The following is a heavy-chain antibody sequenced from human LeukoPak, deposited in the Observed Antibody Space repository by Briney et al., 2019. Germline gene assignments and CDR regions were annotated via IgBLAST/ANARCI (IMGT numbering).Heavy chain of an antibody. D-gene: IGHD3-16*01. V-gene: IGHV4-59*08. CDR1: GGSISSYY. CDR2: IYYSGST. J-gene: IGHJ5*02. CDR3: ARHLEGDPRHLVWGWFDP. Sequence: PSETLSLTCTVSGGSISSYYWSWIRQPPGKGLEWIGYIYYSGSTNYNPSLKSRVTISVDTSKNQFSLKLSSVTAADTAVYYCARHLEGDPRHLVWGWFDPWGQGTLVTVSS.